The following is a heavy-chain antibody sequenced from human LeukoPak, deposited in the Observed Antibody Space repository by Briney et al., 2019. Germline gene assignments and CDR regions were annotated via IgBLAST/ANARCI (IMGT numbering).Heavy chain of an antibody. D-gene: IGHD1-26*01. CDR1: GGSFSGYY. CDR3: ARRTENTIVGATTIRTVNAFDI. Sequence: SETLSLTCAVYGGSFSGYYWSWIRQPPGKGLEWIGEINHSGSTNHNPSLKSRVTISVDTSKNQFSLKLSSATAADTAVYYCARRTENTIVGATTIRTVNAFDIWGQGTMVTVSS. CDR2: INHSGST. V-gene: IGHV4-34*01. J-gene: IGHJ3*02.